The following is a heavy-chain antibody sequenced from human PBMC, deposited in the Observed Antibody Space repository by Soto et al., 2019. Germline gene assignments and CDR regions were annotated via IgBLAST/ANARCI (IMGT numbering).Heavy chain of an antibody. J-gene: IGHJ3*02. CDR2: IYHSGST. CDR3: ASAGIILRSSGYYYVTNDAFDI. D-gene: IGHD3-22*01. V-gene: IGHV4-38-2*01. Sequence: SETLSLTCAASGYSISSGYYWGWIRQPPGKGLEWIGSIYHSGSTYYNPSLKSRVTISVDTSENQFSLKLSSVTAADTAVYYCASAGIILRSSGYYYVTNDAFDIWGQGTMVTVSS. CDR1: GYSISSGYY.